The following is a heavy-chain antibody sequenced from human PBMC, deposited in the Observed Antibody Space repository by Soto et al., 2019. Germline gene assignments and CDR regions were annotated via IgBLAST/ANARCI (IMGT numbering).Heavy chain of an antibody. V-gene: IGHV1-8*01. D-gene: IGHD3-10*02. J-gene: IGHJ4*02. Sequence: QVQLVQSGAEVKKPGASVKVSCKASGYTFTTYDINWVRQATGQRLEWVGWTNPKSGYTGFAQNFQGRLSMTRDTSISTAYMELSSLRSEDTAVYYCVRVFGSIDYWGQGTLVTVSS. CDR2: TNPKSGYT. CDR1: GYTFTTYD. CDR3: VRVFGSIDY.